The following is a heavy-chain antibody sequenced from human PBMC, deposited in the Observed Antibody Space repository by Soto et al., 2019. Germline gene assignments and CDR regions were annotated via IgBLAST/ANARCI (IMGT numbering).Heavy chain of an antibody. CDR3: ASALGYCSSTSCDTPGGYYYYGMDV. J-gene: IGHJ6*02. V-gene: IGHV1-3*01. D-gene: IGHD2-2*02. CDR2: INAGNGNT. CDR1: GYTFTSYA. Sequence: ASVKVSCKASGYTFTSYAMHWVRQAPGQRLEWMGWINAGNGNTKYSQKFQGRVTITRDTSASTAYMELSSLRSEDTAVYYCASALGYCSSTSCDTPGGYYYYGMDVWGQGSTVTVSS.